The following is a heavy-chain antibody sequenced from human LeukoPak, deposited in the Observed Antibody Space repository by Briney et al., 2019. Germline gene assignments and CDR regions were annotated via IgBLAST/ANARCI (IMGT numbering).Heavy chain of an antibody. CDR1: GFTFISYG. CDR3: ARDCSGGSCYLGY. CDR2: IWYDGSNK. J-gene: IGHJ4*02. D-gene: IGHD2-15*01. V-gene: IGHV3-33*01. Sequence: GGSLRLSCATSGFTFISYGIHWVRQAPGKGLEWVAVIWYDGSNKYYADSVKGRFTISRDNSKNTLYLQMNSLRAEDTAVYYCARDCSGGSCYLGYWGQGTLVTVSS.